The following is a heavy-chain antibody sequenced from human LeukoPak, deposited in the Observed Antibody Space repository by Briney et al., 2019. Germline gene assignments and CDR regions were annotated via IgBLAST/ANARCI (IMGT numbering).Heavy chain of an antibody. D-gene: IGHD3-10*01. CDR2: IYPGDSDT. J-gene: IGHJ4*02. V-gene: IGHV5-51*01. CDR3: ARHVGGYYNPLDY. Sequence: GESLKISCKGSGYSFTSYWIGWVRQMPGKGLEWMGIIYPGDSDTRYSPSFQAQLTISPDNSISTPYLQWSSLKASDTAMYYCARHVGGYYNPLDYWGQGTLVTVSS. CDR1: GYSFTSYW.